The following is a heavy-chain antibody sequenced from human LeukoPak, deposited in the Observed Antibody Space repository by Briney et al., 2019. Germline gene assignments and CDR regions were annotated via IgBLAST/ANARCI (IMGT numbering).Heavy chain of an antibody. CDR1: GYTFTSYD. D-gene: IGHD2-2*01. CDR3: ARAGCSSTSCWGGYYYYYYMDV. CDR2: MNPNSGNT. V-gene: IGHV1-8*01. Sequence: ASVTVSCKASGYTFTSYDINWVRQATGQGLEWMGWMNPNSGNTGYAQKFQGRVTMTRNTSISTAYMELSSLRSEDTAVYYCARAGCSSTSCWGGYYYYYYMDVWGKGTTVTVSS. J-gene: IGHJ6*03.